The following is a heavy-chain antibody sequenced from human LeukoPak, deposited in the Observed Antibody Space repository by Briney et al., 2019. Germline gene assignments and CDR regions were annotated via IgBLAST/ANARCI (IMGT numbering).Heavy chain of an antibody. CDR3: AKGRGWFYGMDV. D-gene: IGHD2-15*01. J-gene: IGHJ6*02. CDR2: LSGSGGST. V-gene: IGHV3-23*01. Sequence: GGSLRHSCAASRYAFNRYAMSWVRHGPGRGLGCGSGLSGSGGSTYYADSVQGRFTISRDNSKNTLYLQMNSLRAEDTAVYYCAKGRGWFYGMDVWGQGTTVTVSS. CDR1: RYAFNRYA.